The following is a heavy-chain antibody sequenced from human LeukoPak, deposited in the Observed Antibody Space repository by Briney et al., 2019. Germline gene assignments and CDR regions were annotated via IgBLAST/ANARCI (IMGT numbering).Heavy chain of an antibody. CDR3: AGHDEGSGLYRSYIDL. CDR1: GVSISSYY. D-gene: IGHD6-19*01. Sequence: PSETLSLTCTVSGVSISSYYCSWIRQPPPPGQDRIGYGSTRRSTDYSPSLHSRVTISVDRSTDECSLNLSSVAGVVLAVYYCAGHDEGSGLYRSYIDLWGRGTLVIVSS. J-gene: IGHJ2*01. V-gene: IGHV4-4*09. CDR2: GSTRRST.